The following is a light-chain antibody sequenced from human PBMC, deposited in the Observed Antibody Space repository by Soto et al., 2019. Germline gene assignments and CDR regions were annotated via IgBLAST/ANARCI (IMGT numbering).Light chain of an antibody. V-gene: IGKV1-5*03. J-gene: IGKJ1*01. CDR1: QGISNY. CDR2: KAS. Sequence: DIQMTQSPSSLSASVGDRVTITCRASQGISNYLAWYQQKPGKAPNLLIYKASTLESGVPSRFNGSGSGTEFTLTISSLQPADFATYYCQQYNSYWTFGPGTKVDI. CDR3: QQYNSYWT.